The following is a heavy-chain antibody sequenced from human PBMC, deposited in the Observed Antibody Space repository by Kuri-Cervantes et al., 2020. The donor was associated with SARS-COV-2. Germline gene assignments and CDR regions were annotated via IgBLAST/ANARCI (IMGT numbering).Heavy chain of an antibody. CDR2: IIPIFGTA. CDR3: ARDRLAAAGYYYYYGMDV. V-gene: IGHV1-18*01. J-gene: IGHJ6*02. CDR1: GYTFTSYG. D-gene: IGHD6-13*01. Sequence: ASVKVSCKASGYTFTSYGISWVRQAPGQGLEWMGGIIPIFGTANYAQKLQGRVTMTTDTSTSTAYMELRSLRSDDTAVYYCARDRLAAAGYYYYYGMDVWAQGTSVTVSS.